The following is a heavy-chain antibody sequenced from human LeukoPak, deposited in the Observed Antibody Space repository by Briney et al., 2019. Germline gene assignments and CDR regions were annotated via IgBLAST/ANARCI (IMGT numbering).Heavy chain of an antibody. J-gene: IGHJ4*02. CDR1: GGSISSYY. D-gene: IGHD6-6*01. Sequence: SETLSRTCTVSGGSISSYYWSWIRQPPGKGLGWIGYIYYSGSTNYNASLKSRVTISVDTSKNQFSLKLSSVTAADTAVYYCAAIAARHYPDYWGQGTLVTVSS. V-gene: IGHV4-59*01. CDR3: AAIAARHYPDY. CDR2: IYYSGST.